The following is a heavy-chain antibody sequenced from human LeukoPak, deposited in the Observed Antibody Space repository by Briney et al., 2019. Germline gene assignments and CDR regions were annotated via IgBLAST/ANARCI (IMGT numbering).Heavy chain of an antibody. J-gene: IGHJ4*02. CDR1: GYTFTSYA. Sequence: ASVKVSCKACGYTFTSYAMHWVRQAPGQWLEWMGWINAGNGNTKYSQKFQGRVTITRDTSASTAYMELSSLRSEDTAVYYCARELEYYYDSSGSFDYWGQGTLVTVSS. CDR3: ARELEYYYDSSGSFDY. CDR2: INAGNGNT. D-gene: IGHD3-22*01. V-gene: IGHV1-3*01.